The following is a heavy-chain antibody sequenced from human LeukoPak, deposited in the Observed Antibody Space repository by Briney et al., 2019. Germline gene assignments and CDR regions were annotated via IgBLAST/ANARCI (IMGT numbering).Heavy chain of an antibody. CDR3: ARRRPREAHGRRCSYYVHDFDI. CDR2: MYYSGST. CDR1: VGSISSSSYY. D-gene: IGHD3-22*01. V-gene: IGHV4-39*01. J-gene: IGHJ3*02. Sequence: SETLSLTCTVSVGSISSSSYYWGWIRQPPGKGLEWIGSMYYSGSTYYNPSLKSRGTISVDTSKNQFSLRRSSVTAADTADYYSARRRPREAHGRRCSYYVHDFDIWGQGTMVTVSS.